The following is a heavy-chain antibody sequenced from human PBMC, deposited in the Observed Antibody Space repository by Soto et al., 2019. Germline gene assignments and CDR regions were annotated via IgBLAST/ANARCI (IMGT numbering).Heavy chain of an antibody. Sequence: EVQLLESGGGLVQPGGSLRLSCAASGFTFSSYAMSWVRQAPGKGLEWVSAISGSGGSTYYADSVKGRFTISSDNSKNTLYLQMNSLRAEDTAVYYCAKMTDYYYYYSYMDVWGKGTTVTVSS. CDR1: GFTFSSYA. D-gene: IGHD3-16*01. V-gene: IGHV3-23*01. CDR2: ISGSGGST. CDR3: AKMTDYYYYYSYMDV. J-gene: IGHJ6*03.